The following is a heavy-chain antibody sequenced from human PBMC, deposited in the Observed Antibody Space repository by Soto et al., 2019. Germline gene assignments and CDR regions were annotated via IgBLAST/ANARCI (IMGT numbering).Heavy chain of an antibody. CDR1: GYTFSDYY. D-gene: IGHD4-4*01. V-gene: IGHV1-2*02. J-gene: IGHJ4*02. Sequence: QVQLVQSGTEVKKPGASVKLSCKASGYTFSDYYIHWVRQAPGQGLEWMGWINPNSGGTSYAQKFQGRVTMTRDTSITTAFMELSRLRSDDTAVYYCADYSYGTDVDFWGQGTLVTVSS. CDR3: ADYSYGTDVDF. CDR2: INPNSGGT.